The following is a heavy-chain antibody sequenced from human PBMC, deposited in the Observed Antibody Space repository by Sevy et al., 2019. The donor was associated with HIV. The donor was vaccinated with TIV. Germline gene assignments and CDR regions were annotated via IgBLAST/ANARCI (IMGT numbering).Heavy chain of an antibody. V-gene: IGHV1-46*01. J-gene: IGHJ4*02. CDR1: GDTFTNNY. CDR3: VRADPAQHFDS. CDR2: MDPSAGNA. Sequence: ASVKVSCKASGDTFTNNYMHWVRQAPGQGLEWMGIMDPSAGNASYAQKFQGRVTMTRDTSTSTLYMDLSSLRSEDTAVYYCVRADPAQHFDSWGQRTLVTVSS.